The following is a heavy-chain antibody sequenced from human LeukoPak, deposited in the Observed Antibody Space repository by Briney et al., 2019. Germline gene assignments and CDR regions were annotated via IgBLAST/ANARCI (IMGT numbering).Heavy chain of an antibody. CDR1: GFTFSSYS. Sequence: GGSLRLSCAASGFTFSSYSMNWVRQAPGKGLEWVSSISSSSSYIYYADSVKGRFTTSRDNAKNSLYLQMNSLRAEDTAVYYCARAGAAGTGLDYWGQGTLVTVSS. CDR3: ARAGAAGTGLDY. J-gene: IGHJ4*02. V-gene: IGHV3-21*01. D-gene: IGHD6-13*01. CDR2: ISSSSSYI.